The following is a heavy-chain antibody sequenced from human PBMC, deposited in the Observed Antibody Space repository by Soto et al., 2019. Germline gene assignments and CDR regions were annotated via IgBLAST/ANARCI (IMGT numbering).Heavy chain of an antibody. D-gene: IGHD2-15*01. Sequence: QVQLVQSGAEVKKPGSSVRVSCKASGGTFSKYKITWVRQAPGQGLEWMGGIIPVFGTANYAQKFQGRVTITADESTSTAYMEVSSLRSDDTAVYYCARDCRGGGCFSAHHFYYGMDVWGQGPTVTVSS. CDR2: IIPVFGTA. V-gene: IGHV1-69*12. J-gene: IGHJ6*02. CDR1: GGTFSKYK. CDR3: ARDCRGGGCFSAHHFYYGMDV.